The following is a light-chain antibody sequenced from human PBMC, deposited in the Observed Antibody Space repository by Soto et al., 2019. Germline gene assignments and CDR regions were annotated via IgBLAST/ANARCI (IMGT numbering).Light chain of an antibody. J-gene: IGKJ3*01. Sequence: EIVLTQSPATLSVSAGGTVTPSCRASQSIRTNVAWYQQIPGQAPRLLVYGASTRATGVPARFSGSGSGIEFTLTISSLQSEDSAFYYCQQYFNWPLTWTFGPGTKVQIK. CDR1: QSIRTN. V-gene: IGKV3-15*01. CDR3: QQYFNWPLTWT. CDR2: GAS.